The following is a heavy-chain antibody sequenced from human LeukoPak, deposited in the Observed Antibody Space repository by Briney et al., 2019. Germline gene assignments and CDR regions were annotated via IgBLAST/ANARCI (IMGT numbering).Heavy chain of an antibody. V-gene: IGHV3-30-3*01. CDR2: ASYDGSDI. CDR3: AARHSSVAGLGY. D-gene: IGHD6-19*01. J-gene: IGHJ4*02. CDR1: GFNFRSYV. Sequence: TGGSLRLSCAASGFNFRSYVMYWVRQAPGMGLEWVAVASYDGSDIYYANSMKGRFTISRDNSKSTLYLQMSSLRVEDTALYYCAARHSSVAGLGYWGQGTLVTVSS.